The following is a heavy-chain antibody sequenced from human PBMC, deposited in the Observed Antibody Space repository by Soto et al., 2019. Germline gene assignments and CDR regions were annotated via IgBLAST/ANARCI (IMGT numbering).Heavy chain of an antibody. Sequence: PSETLSLTCAVSGGSIRSDYWSWIRQPPGKGLEWIGYIHYSGSTDYNPSLKSRVTISVDTSKNQFSLKLSSVTAADTAVYYCAKDIRGRTAASVYNYFHPWGQGTPVTVSS. CDR1: GGSIRSDY. CDR3: AKDIRGRTAASVYNYFHP. D-gene: IGHD6-13*01. J-gene: IGHJ5*02. V-gene: IGHV4-59*01. CDR2: IHYSGST.